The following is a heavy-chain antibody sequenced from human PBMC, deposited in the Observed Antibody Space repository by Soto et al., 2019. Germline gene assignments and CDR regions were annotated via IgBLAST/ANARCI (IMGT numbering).Heavy chain of an antibody. J-gene: IGHJ3*01. V-gene: IGHV3-7*01. CDR3: ARDRPGRGLIPATIRAFDV. CDR1: GFTLSKYW. CDR2: IKQEGSEK. D-gene: IGHD2-2*01. Sequence: GGALRLSCAASGFTLSKYWMSWVRLAPGKGLEWVANIKQEGSEKYYVDSVKGRFTISRDNAETSLYLQMNSLRAEDTAVYYCARDRPGRGLIPATIRAFDVWGQGTLVTVSS.